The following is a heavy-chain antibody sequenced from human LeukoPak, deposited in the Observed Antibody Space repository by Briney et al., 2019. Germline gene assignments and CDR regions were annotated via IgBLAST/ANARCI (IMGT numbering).Heavy chain of an antibody. CDR3: ARHATSSPTWAFDI. Sequence: SETLSLTCTVSGGSISSSSYYWGWIRQPPGKGLEWIGSIYYSGSTYYNPSLKSRVTISVDTSKNQFSLKLSSVTAADTAVYYCARHATSSPTWAFDIWGQGTMVTVSS. V-gene: IGHV4-39*01. CDR1: GGSISSSSYY. CDR2: IYYSGST. J-gene: IGHJ3*02.